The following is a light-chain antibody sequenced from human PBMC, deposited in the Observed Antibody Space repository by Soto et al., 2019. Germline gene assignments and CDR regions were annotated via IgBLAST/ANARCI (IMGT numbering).Light chain of an antibody. J-gene: IGKJ1*01. CDR3: QQYHNWPRT. CDR2: AAS. V-gene: IGKV3-15*01. CDR1: QSVSSN. Sequence: EIVMTQSTATLSVSPGERATLSCRTSQSVSSNLAWYQHKPGQAPRLLIYAASTRATDIPARFSGSGSGTDFTLTISSLQSEDFAVYYCQQYHNWPRTFGQGTKVEIK.